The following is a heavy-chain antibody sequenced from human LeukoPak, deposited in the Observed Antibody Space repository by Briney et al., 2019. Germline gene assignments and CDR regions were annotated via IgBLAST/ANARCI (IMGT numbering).Heavy chain of an antibody. CDR2: IIPIFGAA. V-gene: IGHV1-69*06. CDR1: GGTFSSYA. CDR3: ARSNAGYGDYYFDY. Sequence: ASVKVSCKASGGTFSSYAISWVRQAPGQGLEWMGGIIPIFGAANYAQKFQGRVTITADKSTSTAYMELSSLRSEDTAVYYCARSNAGYGDYYFDYWGQGTLVTVSS. D-gene: IGHD4-17*01. J-gene: IGHJ4*02.